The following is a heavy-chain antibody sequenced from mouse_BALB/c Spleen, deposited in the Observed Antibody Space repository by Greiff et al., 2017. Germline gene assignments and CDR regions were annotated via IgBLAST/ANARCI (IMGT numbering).Heavy chain of an antibody. CDR2: ISYDGSN. Sequence: EVQLQESGPGLVKPSQSLSLTCSVTGYSITSGYYWNWIRQFPGNKLEWMGYISYDGSNNYNPSLKNRISITRDTSKNQFFLKLNSVTTEDTATYYCARGLGLAYWGQGTLGTVAA. J-gene: IGHJ3*01. D-gene: IGHD4-1*01. CDR3: ARGLGLAY. CDR1: GYSITSGYY. V-gene: IGHV3-6*02.